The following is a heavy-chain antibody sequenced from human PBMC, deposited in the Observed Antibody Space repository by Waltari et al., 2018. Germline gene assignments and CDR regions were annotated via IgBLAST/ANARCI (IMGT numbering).Heavy chain of an antibody. Sequence: QVQLQQWGAGLLKPSETLSLTCAVYGGSFSGYYWSWIRQPPGKGLEWIGEINHSGSTNYNPSLKSRVTISVDTSKNQFSLKLSSVTAADTAVYYCARASAYRGYFDYWGQGTLVTVSS. D-gene: IGHD3-10*01. V-gene: IGHV4-34*01. CDR3: ARASAYRGYFDY. CDR2: INHSGST. CDR1: GGSFSGYY. J-gene: IGHJ4*02.